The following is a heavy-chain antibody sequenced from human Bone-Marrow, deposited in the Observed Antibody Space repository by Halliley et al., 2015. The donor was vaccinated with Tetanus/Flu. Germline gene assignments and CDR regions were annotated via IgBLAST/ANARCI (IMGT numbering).Heavy chain of an antibody. D-gene: IGHD5-18*01. J-gene: IGHJ6*02. CDR3: ARDSGWDAPMVQCLDV. V-gene: IGHV3-7*04. CDR2: IKHDGNEK. Sequence: NIKHDGNEKYYVDSVKGRFTITRDNAKKSLYLQMNSLKVEDTAVYYCARDSGWDAPMVQCLDVWGQGTTVTVSS.